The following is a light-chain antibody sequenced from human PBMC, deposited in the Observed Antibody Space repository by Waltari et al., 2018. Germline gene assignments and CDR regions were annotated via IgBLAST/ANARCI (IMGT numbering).Light chain of an antibody. CDR3: QSYDTSLSVV. Sequence: QSVLTQPPSVSGAPGQRVTISCTGSGSNIGAGYDVHWYHHLPRGAPKLLIYGSSSRPVGVPDRFFGSTSGNSASLAIIGLRAEDEGDCYCQSYDTSLSVVFGGGTKLTVL. J-gene: IGLJ3*02. CDR1: GSNIGAGYD. CDR2: GSS. V-gene: IGLV1-40*01.